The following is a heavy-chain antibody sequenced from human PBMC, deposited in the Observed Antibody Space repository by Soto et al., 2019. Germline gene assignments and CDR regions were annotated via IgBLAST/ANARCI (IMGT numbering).Heavy chain of an antibody. V-gene: IGHV4-4*07. CDR2: IYTSGST. D-gene: IGHD3-22*01. Sequence: PWVLRSLSCPVAGGSISSYYWSWILQPAGKGLEWIGRIYTSGSTNYNPSLKSRVTMSVDTSKNQFSLKLSSVTAADTAVYYCARNKYYYDSSGYYYGANWFDPWGQGTLVTVS. CDR3: ARNKYYYDSSGYYYGANWFDP. CDR1: GGSISSYY. J-gene: IGHJ5*02.